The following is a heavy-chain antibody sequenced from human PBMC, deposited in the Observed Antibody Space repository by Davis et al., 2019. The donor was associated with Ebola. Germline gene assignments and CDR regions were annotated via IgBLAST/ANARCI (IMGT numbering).Heavy chain of an antibody. CDR3: TRWLGRYNWNYDRYYYYGMDV. CDR2: IRSKANSYAT. D-gene: IGHD1-7*01. V-gene: IGHV3-73*01. CDR1: GFTFSGSA. Sequence: GESLKISCAVSGFTFSGSAMHWVRQASGKGLEWVGRIRSKANSYATAYAASVKGRFTISRDDSKNTAYLQMNSLKTEDTAVYYCTRWLGRYNWNYDRYYYYGMDVWGQGTTVTVSS. J-gene: IGHJ6*02.